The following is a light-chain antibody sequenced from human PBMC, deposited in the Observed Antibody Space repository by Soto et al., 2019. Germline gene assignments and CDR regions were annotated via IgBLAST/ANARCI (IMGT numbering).Light chain of an antibody. CDR2: DAS. V-gene: IGKV3-11*01. J-gene: IGKJ5*01. CDR1: QSVSSY. CDR3: QQRSNWPIT. Sequence: EMVLTQSPATLSLSPGERATLSCRTSQSVSSYFAWYQQKPGRAPRLLIYDASNRATGITARFIGSGSGTDFTLTISSLEPEDFAVYYCQQRSNWPITFGQETRLEIK.